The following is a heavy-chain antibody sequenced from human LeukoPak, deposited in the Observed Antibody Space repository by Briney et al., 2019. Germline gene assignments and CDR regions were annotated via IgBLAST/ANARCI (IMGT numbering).Heavy chain of an antibody. D-gene: IGHD4-17*01. CDR1: GGSMTSYY. J-gene: IGHJ4*02. V-gene: IGHV4-59*01. Sequence: SETLSLTCTVSGGSMTSYYWSWIRQPPGKGLEWIGYIYYTGSTNYNPSLRSRVIISIDTSRNQFSLRLNSVTAADTAVYYCAYGDYETHFDYWGQGTLVTVSS. CDR3: AYGDYETHFDY. CDR2: IYYTGST.